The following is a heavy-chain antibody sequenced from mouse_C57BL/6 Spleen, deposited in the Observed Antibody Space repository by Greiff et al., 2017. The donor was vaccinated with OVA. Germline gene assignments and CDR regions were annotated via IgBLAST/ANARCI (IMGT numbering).Heavy chain of an antibody. CDR1: GFTFSDAW. CDR2: IRNKANNHAT. D-gene: IGHD4-1*01. Sequence: EVMLVESGGGLVQPGGSMKLSCAASGFTFSDAWMDWVRQSPEQGLEWVAEIRNKANNHATYYAESVKGRFTISRDDSKSSADLQMNSLRAEDTGIYYCTLTGYYAMDYWGQGTSVTVSS. V-gene: IGHV6-6*01. CDR3: TLTGYYAMDY. J-gene: IGHJ4*01.